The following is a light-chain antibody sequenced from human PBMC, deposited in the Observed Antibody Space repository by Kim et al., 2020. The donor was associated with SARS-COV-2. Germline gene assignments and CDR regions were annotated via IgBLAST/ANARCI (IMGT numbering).Light chain of an antibody. CDR3: CSYAGTYTWV. J-gene: IGLJ2*01. CDR2: DVT. CDR1: SSDGGGHNY. V-gene: IGLV2-11*03. Sequence: GQSVTRSCTGRSSDGGGHNYVSWYQQHPGKAPKLMIYDVTKRPSGVPDRFSGSKSGNTASLTISGLQAEDEADYYCCSYAGTYTWVFGGGTKLTVL.